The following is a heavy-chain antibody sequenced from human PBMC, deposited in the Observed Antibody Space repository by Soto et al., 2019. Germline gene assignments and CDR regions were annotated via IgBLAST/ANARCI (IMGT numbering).Heavy chain of an antibody. D-gene: IGHD1-1*01. Sequence: GASVKVSCKGSGYTFTNYYIYWVRQAPGQGLEWMGIINSGGGSTSYAQKFQGRVTMTRDTSTSTVYMELSSLRSEDTAVYYCARATSTGDFDLWGRGTLVTVSS. CDR3: ARATSTGDFDL. CDR1: GYTFTNYY. J-gene: IGHJ2*01. CDR2: INSGGGST. V-gene: IGHV1-46*01.